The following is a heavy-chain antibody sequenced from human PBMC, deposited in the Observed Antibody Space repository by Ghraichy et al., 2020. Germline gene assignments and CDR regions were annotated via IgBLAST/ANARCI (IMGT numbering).Heavy chain of an antibody. D-gene: IGHD2-15*01. J-gene: IGHJ3*02. CDR1: GFTFSSYR. Sequence: GGSLRLSCAASGFTFSSYRMNWVRQTPGKGLEWVLFIDSSSSYIYYADSVKGRFSLSRDNAKNSLYLQMNSLRAEDTALYYCARDPGYCSGGHCYPDAFDIWGQGAMVTVSS. V-gene: IGHV3-21*01. CDR2: IDSSSSYI. CDR3: ARDPGYCSGGHCYPDAFDI.